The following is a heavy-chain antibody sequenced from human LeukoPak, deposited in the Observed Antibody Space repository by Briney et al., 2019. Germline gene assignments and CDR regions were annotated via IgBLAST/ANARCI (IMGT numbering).Heavy chain of an antibody. D-gene: IGHD3-22*01. J-gene: IGHJ4*02. CDR3: ARDYYDSSGYYDPVWYFDY. CDR1: GGSISSGGYS. V-gene: IGHV4-30-2*01. CDR2: IYHSGST. Sequence: PSETLSLTCAVSGGSISSGGYSWSWIRQPPGKGLEWIGYIYHSGSTYYNPSLKSRVTISVDRSKNQFSLKLSSVTAADTAVYYCARDYYDSSGYYDPVWYFDYWGQGTLVTVSS.